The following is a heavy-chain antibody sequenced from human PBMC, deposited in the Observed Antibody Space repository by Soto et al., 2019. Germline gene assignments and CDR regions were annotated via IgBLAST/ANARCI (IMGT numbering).Heavy chain of an antibody. J-gene: IGHJ4*02. V-gene: IGHV3-23*01. CDR2: ISGSGGST. CDR3: AKDFPPWLPSRRSGYYIDY. CDR1: GFTFSSYA. Sequence: PGGSLRLSCAASGFTFSSYAMSWVRQAPGKGLEWVSAISGSGGSTYYADSVKGRFTISRDNSKNTLYLQMNSLRAEDTAVYYCAKDFPPWLPSRRSGYYIDYRCQTTLVTGSS. D-gene: IGHD3-22*01.